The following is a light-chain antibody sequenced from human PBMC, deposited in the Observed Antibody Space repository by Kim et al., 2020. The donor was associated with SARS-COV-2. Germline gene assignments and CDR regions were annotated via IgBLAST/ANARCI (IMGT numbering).Light chain of an antibody. Sequence: ELTQPPSASGTPGQRVTISSSGSSSNIGSNTVNWYQQLPGTAPKLLIYSNNQRPSGVPDRFSGSKSGTSASLAISGLQSEDEADYYCAAWDDSLNGPVFGTGTKVTVL. CDR3: AAWDDSLNGPV. CDR1: SSNIGSNT. J-gene: IGLJ1*01. CDR2: SNN. V-gene: IGLV1-44*01.